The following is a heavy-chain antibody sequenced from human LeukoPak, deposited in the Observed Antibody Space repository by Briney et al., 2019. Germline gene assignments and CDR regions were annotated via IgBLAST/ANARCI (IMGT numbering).Heavy chain of an antibody. D-gene: IGHD2-21*02. V-gene: IGHV4-31*03. Sequence: SETLSLTCTVSGASIISGGYYWSWIRQHPGKGLEWIGYIYYTGSTYYNPSLKNRLTISIDTSKSQFSVKLTSVTAADTAVYYCARDPIAYCGADCYSDWGQGTLVTVSS. CDR1: GASIISGGYY. J-gene: IGHJ4*02. CDR2: IYYTGST. CDR3: ARDPIAYCGADCYSD.